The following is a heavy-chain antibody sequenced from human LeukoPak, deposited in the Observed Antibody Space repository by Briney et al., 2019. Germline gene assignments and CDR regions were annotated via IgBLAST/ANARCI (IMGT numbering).Heavy chain of an antibody. CDR3: AREEGANYYDSSGYGY. V-gene: IGHV1-18*01. D-gene: IGHD3-22*01. J-gene: IGHJ4*02. CDR2: ISAYNGNT. CDR1: GYTFTSCG. Sequence: ASVKVSCKASGYTFTSCGISWVRQAPGQGLEWMGWISAYNGNTHYAQKLQGRVTMTTDTSTSTAYMELRSLRSDDTAVYYCAREEGANYYDSSGYGYWGQGTLVTVSS.